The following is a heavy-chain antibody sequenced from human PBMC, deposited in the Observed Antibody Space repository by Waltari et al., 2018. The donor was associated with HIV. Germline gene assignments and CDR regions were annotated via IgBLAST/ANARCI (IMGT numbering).Heavy chain of an antibody. V-gene: IGHV3-7*01. CDR1: GFTFSFYW. Sequence: EVQLVESGGGWVQPGGSLTPTCAASGFTFSFYWLSWVRQAPGKGLEWVANINQAGTERHYVDSVRGRFTISRDNGKTSLFLQMDNLSVEDTAVYYCATTHGSGDYDNDFDYWGQGTLV. J-gene: IGHJ4*02. D-gene: IGHD3-10*01. CDR2: INQAGTER. CDR3: ATTHGSGDYDNDFDY.